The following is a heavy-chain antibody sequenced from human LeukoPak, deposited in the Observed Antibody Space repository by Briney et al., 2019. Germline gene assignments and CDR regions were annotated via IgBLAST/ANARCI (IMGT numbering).Heavy chain of an antibody. CDR1: GGTFSSYA. J-gene: IGHJ4*02. Sequence: SVKVSCKASGGTFSSYAISWVRQAPGQGLEWMGGIIPIFGTANYAQTFQGRVKITADKSTSTAYMELSSLRSEDTAVYYCARHFYSGWYDREFDYWGQGTLVTVSS. CDR2: IIPIFGTA. CDR3: ARHFYSGWYDREFDY. D-gene: IGHD6-19*01. V-gene: IGHV1-69*06.